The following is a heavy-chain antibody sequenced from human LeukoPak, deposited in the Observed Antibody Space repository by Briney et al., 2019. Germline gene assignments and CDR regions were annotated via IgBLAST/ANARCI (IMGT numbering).Heavy chain of an antibody. CDR2: IIPILGIA. Sequence: GASVKVSCKASGGTFSSYAISWVRQAPGQGLEWMGRIIPILGIANYAQKFQGRVTITADKSTSTAYMELSSLRSEDTAVYYCARDLGEAHYGSGSYAFDIWGQGTMVTVSS. CDR1: GGTFSSYA. V-gene: IGHV1-69*04. CDR3: ARDLGEAHYGSGSYAFDI. D-gene: IGHD3-10*01. J-gene: IGHJ3*02.